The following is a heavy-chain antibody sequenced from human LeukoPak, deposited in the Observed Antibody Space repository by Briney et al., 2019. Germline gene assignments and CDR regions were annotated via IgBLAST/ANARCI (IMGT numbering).Heavy chain of an antibody. Sequence: ASEKVSCKASGYTFTSYGISWVRQAPGQGLEGMGWISAYNGHTNYAQKFQGRVTMTTDTSTSTAYMELRSLRSDDTAVYYCARGGRWELPRPYAFDIWGQGTMVTVSS. CDR3: ARGGRWELPRPYAFDI. V-gene: IGHV1-18*01. CDR1: GYTFTSYG. J-gene: IGHJ3*02. D-gene: IGHD1-26*01. CDR2: ISAYNGHT.